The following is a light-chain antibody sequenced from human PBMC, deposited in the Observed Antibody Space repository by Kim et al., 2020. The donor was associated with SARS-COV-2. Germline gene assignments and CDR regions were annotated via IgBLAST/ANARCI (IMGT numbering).Light chain of an antibody. Sequence: EIVLTQSPGTLSLSPGETATLSCMASQSVSSSYLAWYQQKPGQAPRLLIYGASSRATGIPDRFSGSGSGTDFTLTISRLEPEDFAVYYCQQYGSSSWTFGQGTKVDIK. CDR3: QQYGSSSWT. J-gene: IGKJ1*01. V-gene: IGKV3-20*01. CDR1: QSVSSSY. CDR2: GAS.